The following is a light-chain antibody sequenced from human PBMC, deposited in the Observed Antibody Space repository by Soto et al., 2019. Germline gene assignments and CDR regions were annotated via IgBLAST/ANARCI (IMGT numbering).Light chain of an antibody. V-gene: IGKV3-20*01. J-gene: IGKJ2*01. CDR3: QQYASSVVYT. Sequence: EIVLTQSPGTLSLSPGETATLSCRASQSLTTRYLAWYQQKPGQAPRLLIYAASTRATGTPDRFSGSGSGTDFTLTISSLEPEDFEVYFCQQYASSVVYTFGQGTKLEIK. CDR1: QSLTTRY. CDR2: AAS.